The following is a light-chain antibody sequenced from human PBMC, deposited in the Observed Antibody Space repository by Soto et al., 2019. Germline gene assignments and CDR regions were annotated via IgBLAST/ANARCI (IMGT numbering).Light chain of an antibody. V-gene: IGLV2-14*01. J-gene: IGLJ1*01. CDR3: FSFKTTSTLV. CDR2: EVN. Sequence: QSALTQPASLSGSPGQSITISCTGTSSDIGAYDYVSWFQQHPGKAPKLMIYEVNNRPSGVSHRFSGSKSGTTAYLTISGLPVEEEAAYFRFSFKTTSTLVFGTGAKGT. CDR1: SSDIGAYDY.